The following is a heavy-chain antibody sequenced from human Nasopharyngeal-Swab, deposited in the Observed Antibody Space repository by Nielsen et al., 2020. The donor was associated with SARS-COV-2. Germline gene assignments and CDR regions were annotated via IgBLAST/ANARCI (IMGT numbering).Heavy chain of an antibody. CDR3: AAGPLYYFDY. J-gene: IGHJ4*02. V-gene: IGHV3-13*01. CDR1: GFTFSSYD. D-gene: IGHD6-13*01. Sequence: GESLKISCAASGFTFSSYDMHWVRQATGKGLEWVSAIGTAGDTYYPGSVKGRFTISRDNSKNTLYLQMSSLRAEDTAVYFAAAGPLYYFDYWGQGTLVTVSS. CDR2: IGTAGDT.